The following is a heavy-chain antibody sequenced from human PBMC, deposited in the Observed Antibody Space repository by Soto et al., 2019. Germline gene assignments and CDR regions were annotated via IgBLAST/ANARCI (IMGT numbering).Heavy chain of an antibody. D-gene: IGHD3-10*01. CDR3: ARHNYYGSGSYYPIPYYYYGMDV. V-gene: IGHV4-34*01. Sequence: SETLSLTCAVYGGSFSGYSWSWIRQPPGKGLEWIGEINHSGSTNYNPSLKSRVTISVDTSKNQFSLKLSSVTAADTAVYYCARHNYYGSGSYYPIPYYYYGMDVWGQGTTVTVSS. CDR2: INHSGST. J-gene: IGHJ6*02. CDR1: GGSFSGYS.